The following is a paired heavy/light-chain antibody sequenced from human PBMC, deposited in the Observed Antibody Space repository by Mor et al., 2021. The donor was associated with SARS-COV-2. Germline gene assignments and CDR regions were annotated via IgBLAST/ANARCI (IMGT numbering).Light chain of an antibody. V-gene: IGKV4-1*01. J-gene: IGKJ4*01. CDR1: QTVLSGTNDKNY. CDR3: QQYYNVPVT. CDR2: WAS. Sequence: DIVMIQSPDSLTVTLGERATINCKSSQTVLSGTNDKNYLAWYQQKPGQPPNLLIYWASTRESGVPDRFSGSGSGTDFTLTISSLQAEDVAVYYCQQYYNVPVTFGGGTKVEI.
Heavy chain of an antibody. CDR1: GGTFDKHT. V-gene: IGHV1-69*01. CDR3: ARDGHGYNYWYFDL. J-gene: IGHJ2*01. Sequence: QVQLVQSGAEVKKPGSSVKVSCKTYGGTFDKHTFNWVRQAPGHGLEWLGGIIPIYGTANYAQKFQGRITLTADESTNTAYMELANLRLEDTAVYYCARDGHGYNYWYFDLWGRGTPVSVSS. D-gene: IGHD5-12*01. CDR2: IIPIYGTA.